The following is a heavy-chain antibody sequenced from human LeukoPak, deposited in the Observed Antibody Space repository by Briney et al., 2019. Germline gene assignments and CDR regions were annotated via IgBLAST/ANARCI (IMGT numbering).Heavy chain of an antibody. V-gene: IGHV4-39*07. CDR1: GGFISSSSYY. D-gene: IGHD3-22*01. CDR3: AREDPYDSSGYFDY. Sequence: TSETLSLTCTVSGGFISSSSYYWGWIRQPQGKGLEWIGSIYYSGSTYYNPSLKSRVTISVDTPKNQFSLKLSSVTAADTAVYYCAREDPYDSSGYFDYWGQGTLVTVSS. J-gene: IGHJ4*02. CDR2: IYYSGST.